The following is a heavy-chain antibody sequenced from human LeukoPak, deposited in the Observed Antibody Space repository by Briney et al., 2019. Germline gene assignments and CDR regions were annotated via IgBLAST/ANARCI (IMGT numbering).Heavy chain of an antibody. V-gene: IGHV3-30-3*01. CDR3: ARESGSYYVIDY. Sequence: GGSLRLSCAASGFTFSSYAMHWVRQAPGKGLEWVAVISYDGSNKYYADSVKGRFTISRDNSKNTLYLQMNSLRAEDTAVYYCARESGSYYVIDYWGQGTLVTVSS. CDR1: GFTFSSYA. D-gene: IGHD1-26*01. CDR2: ISYDGSNK. J-gene: IGHJ4*02.